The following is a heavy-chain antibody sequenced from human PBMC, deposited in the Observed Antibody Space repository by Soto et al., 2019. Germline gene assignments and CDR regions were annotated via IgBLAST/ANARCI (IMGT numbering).Heavy chain of an antibody. D-gene: IGHD7-27*01. CDR1: GFTFSDSS. Sequence: PGGSLRLSCAASGFTFSDSSMHWVRQAPGKGLEWVAVISYDGSDKYYAGSVKGRFTISRDNSKNTLYLQMNSLRTEDTAVYYCARDYLIGDALYYFDYWGQGTLVTVSS. CDR3: ARDYLIGDALYYFDY. CDR2: ISYDGSDK. V-gene: IGHV3-30-3*01. J-gene: IGHJ4*02.